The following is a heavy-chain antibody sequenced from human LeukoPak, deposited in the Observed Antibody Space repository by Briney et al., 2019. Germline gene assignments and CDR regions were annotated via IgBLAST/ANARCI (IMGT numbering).Heavy chain of an antibody. CDR3: ARSISGLGD. D-gene: IGHD3-16*01. CDR2: TYYRSKWYN. Sequence: SQTLSLTFAISGDSVRQSPSRGLEGLGRTYYRSKWYNDYAVSVKGRITISADTSKNQFSLQLNSVTPEDTAVYYCARSISGLGDWGQGTLVTVSS. CDR1: GDSV. V-gene: IGHV6-1*01. J-gene: IGHJ4*02.